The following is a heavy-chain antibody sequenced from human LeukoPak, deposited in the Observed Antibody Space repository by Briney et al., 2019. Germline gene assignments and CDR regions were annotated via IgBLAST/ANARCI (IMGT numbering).Heavy chain of an antibody. V-gene: IGHV1-46*01. D-gene: IGHD1-26*01. CDR3: ARGYSGSYYYYYYYMDV. CDR1: GYTFTSYY. CDR2: INPSGGST. J-gene: IGHJ6*03. Sequence: EASVKVSCKASGYTFTSYYMHWVRQAPGQGLEWMGIINPSGGSTSYAQKFQGRVTMTRDMSTSTVYMELSSLSSEDTAVYYCARGYSGSYYYYYYYMDVWGKGTTVTVSS.